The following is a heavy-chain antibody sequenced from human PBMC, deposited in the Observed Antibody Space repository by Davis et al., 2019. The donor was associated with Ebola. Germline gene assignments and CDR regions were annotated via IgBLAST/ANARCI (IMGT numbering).Heavy chain of an antibody. Sequence: GSLKISCKASGYSFTSYWIGWVRQMPGKGLEWMGIIYPGDSDTRYSPSFQGQVTVSADKSIGTAFLQWSSLKASDTAMYYCARGGTQTRNFDYWGQGTLVTVSS. CDR1: GYSFTSYW. CDR3: ARGGTQTRNFDY. J-gene: IGHJ4*02. D-gene: IGHD1-1*01. V-gene: IGHV5-51*01. CDR2: IYPGDSDT.